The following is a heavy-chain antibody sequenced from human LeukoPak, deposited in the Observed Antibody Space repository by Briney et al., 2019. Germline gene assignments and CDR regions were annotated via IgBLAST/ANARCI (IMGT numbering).Heavy chain of an antibody. CDR3: AREDAIAAAGADH. J-gene: IGHJ4*02. CDR2: INPNSGGT. CDR1: GYTFTGYY. D-gene: IGHD6-13*01. Sequence: GASVKVSCKASGYTFTGYYMHWVRQAPGQGLEWMGWINPNSGGTNYAQKFQGRVTMTRDTSISTAYMELSRLRPDDTAVYYCAREDAIAAAGADHRGQGPLVPVSS. V-gene: IGHV1-2*02.